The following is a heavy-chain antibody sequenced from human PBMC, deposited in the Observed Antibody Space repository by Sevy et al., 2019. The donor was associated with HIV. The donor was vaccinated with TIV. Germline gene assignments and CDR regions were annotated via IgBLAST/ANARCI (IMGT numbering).Heavy chain of an antibody. V-gene: IGHV3-11*06. CDR3: AKDSRVYSSSHFDY. J-gene: IGHJ4*02. CDR2: ISSGSTYI. D-gene: IGHD6-13*01. Sequence: GGSLRLSCAASGFTFSDYYMTWIRQAPGKGLEWVSYISSGSTYINYADSVKGRFTISRDNAKNSLYLQMNSLRAEDTAVYYYAKDSRVYSSSHFDYWGQGTLVTVSS. CDR1: GFTFSDYY.